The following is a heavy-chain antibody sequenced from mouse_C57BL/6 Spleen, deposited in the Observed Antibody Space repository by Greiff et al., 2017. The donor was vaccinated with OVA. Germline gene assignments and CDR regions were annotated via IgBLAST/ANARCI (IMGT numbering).Heavy chain of an antibody. CDR3: ARGGYDGGYAMDY. D-gene: IGHD2-2*01. J-gene: IGHJ4*01. CDR2: IDPSDSYT. CDR1: GYTFTSYW. V-gene: IGHV1-50*01. Sequence: QVQLKQPGAELVKPGASVKLSCKASGYTFTSYWMQWVKQRPGQGLEWIGEIDPSDSYTNYNQKFKGKATLTVDTSSSTAYMQLSSLTSEDSAVYYCARGGYDGGYAMDYWGQGTSVTVSS.